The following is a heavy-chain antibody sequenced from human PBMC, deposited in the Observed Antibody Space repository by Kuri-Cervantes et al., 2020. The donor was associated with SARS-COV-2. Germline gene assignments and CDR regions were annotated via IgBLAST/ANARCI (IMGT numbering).Heavy chain of an antibody. V-gene: IGHV4-4*07. D-gene: IGHD2-2*01. CDR2: IYTSGST. J-gene: IGHJ6*03. Sequence: GSLRLSCTVSGGSISSYYWSWIRQPAGKGLEWIGRIYTSGSTNYNPSLKSRVTISVDTSKNQFSLKLSSVTAADTAVYYCARAGVVVPAAVRYYYYYMDVWGKGTTVTVSS. CDR3: ARAGVVVPAAVRYYYYYMDV. CDR1: GGSISSYY.